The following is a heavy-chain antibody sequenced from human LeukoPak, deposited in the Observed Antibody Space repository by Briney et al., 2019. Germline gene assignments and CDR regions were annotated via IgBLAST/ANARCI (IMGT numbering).Heavy chain of an antibody. CDR2: INPSADSA. D-gene: IGHD6-13*01. CDR1: GYSFTNYY. V-gene: IGHV1-46*01. Sequence: ASVKVSCKTSGYSFTNYYVHWVRQAPGQGLERLGIINPSADSASYAQKFQGRVTVTRDTSTSTVYMELSSLRSEDTAVYYCARAGYDSTWYFFDYWGQGALVTVSS. CDR3: ARAGYDSTWYFFDY. J-gene: IGHJ4*02.